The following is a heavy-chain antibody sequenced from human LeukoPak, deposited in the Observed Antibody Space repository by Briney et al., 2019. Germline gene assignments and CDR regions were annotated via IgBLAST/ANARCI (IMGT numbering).Heavy chain of an antibody. V-gene: IGHV3-7*03. Sequence: GGSLRLSCAASGFPFSGYWMSWVRQAPGKGLEWVANIKHNGSEKYYVYSVNGLFTITRDNAKNSLYLQMNSLRAEDTVVYYCASIQIWFRYYFDYWGQGTLVTVSS. J-gene: IGHJ4*02. D-gene: IGHD5-18*01. CDR3: ASIQIWFRYYFDY. CDR1: GFPFSGYW. CDR2: IKHNGSEK.